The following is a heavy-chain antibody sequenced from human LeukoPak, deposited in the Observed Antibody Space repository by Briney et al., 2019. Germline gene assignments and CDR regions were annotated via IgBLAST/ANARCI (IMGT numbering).Heavy chain of an antibody. V-gene: IGHV3-23*01. CDR2: ISGSGGST. D-gene: IGHD3-9*01. J-gene: IGHJ4*02. Sequence: GGSLRLSCAASGFTFSSYAMSWVRQAPGKGLEWVSAISGSGGSTYYADSVKGRFTISRDNSKNTLYLQMNSLRAEDTAVYYCARNPDQGRLRYFDWLLLFDYWGQGTLVTVSS. CDR1: GFTFSSYA. CDR3: ARNPDQGRLRYFDWLLLFDY.